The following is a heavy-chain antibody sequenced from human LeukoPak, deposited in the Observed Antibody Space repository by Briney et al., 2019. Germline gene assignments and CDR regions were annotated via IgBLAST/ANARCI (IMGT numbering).Heavy chain of an antibody. CDR3: ARGRSLILTGYFPFDY. CDR2: INHSGST. D-gene: IGHD3-9*01. J-gene: IGHJ4*02. V-gene: IGHV4-34*01. CDR1: GGSFSGYY. Sequence: SETLSLTCAVYGGSFSGYYWSWIRQPPGKGLKCIGEINHSGSTNYNPSLKSRVTISVDTSKNQFSLKLSSVTAADTAVYYCARGRSLILTGYFPFDYWGQRTLVTVSS.